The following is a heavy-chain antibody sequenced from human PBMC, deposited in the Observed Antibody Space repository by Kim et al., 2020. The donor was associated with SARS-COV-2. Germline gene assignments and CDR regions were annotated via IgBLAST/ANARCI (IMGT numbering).Heavy chain of an antibody. D-gene: IGHD2-2*01. V-gene: IGHV4-34*01. CDR3: AREGSRLRAFDI. Sequence: YNPSLTSRVTISVDTSKNQFSLTLSPVTTADTAVYYCAREGSRLRAFDIWGQGKIVTVSS. J-gene: IGHJ3*02.